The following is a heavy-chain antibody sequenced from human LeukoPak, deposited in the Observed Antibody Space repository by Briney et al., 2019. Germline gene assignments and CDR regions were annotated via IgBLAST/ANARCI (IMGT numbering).Heavy chain of an antibody. D-gene: IGHD3-22*01. Sequence: GGSLRLSCAASGFTFSSYWMHWVRQAPGKGLVWVSRINSDGSSTTYADSVKGRFTISRDNAKNTLYLQMNSLRAEDTAVYHCARVFASSGYFDYWGQGTLVTVSS. V-gene: IGHV3-74*01. CDR3: ARVFASSGYFDY. CDR1: GFTFSSYW. J-gene: IGHJ4*02. CDR2: INSDGSST.